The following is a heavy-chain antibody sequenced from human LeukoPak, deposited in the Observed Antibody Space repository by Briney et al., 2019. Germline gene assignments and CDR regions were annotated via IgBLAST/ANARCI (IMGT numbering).Heavy chain of an antibody. V-gene: IGHV4-39*01. J-gene: IGHJ5*02. D-gene: IGHD3-16*01. CDR3: ARPYSISTVLGNWFDP. CDR2: IYYSGST. CDR1: GGSISSSSYY. Sequence: SETLSLTCTVSGGSISSSSYYWGWIRQPPGKGLEWIGSIYYSGSTYYNPSLKSRVTISVDTSKNQFSLKLSSVTAADTAVYYCARPYSISTVLGNWFDPWGQGTLVTVSS.